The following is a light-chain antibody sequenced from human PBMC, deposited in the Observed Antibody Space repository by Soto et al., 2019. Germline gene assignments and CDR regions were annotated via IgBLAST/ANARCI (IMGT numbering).Light chain of an antibody. CDR1: QSVVTN. J-gene: IGKJ1*01. Sequence: EKVMTQSPATLSVSPGERVTLSCRASQSVVTNLAWYQQKPGQAPWLLISGASTRATGIPDRFIGSGSETEFTLANTSQQSEDFAVYHCQLYNALRLTFGQGTKVEIK. CDR2: GAS. CDR3: QLYNALRLT. V-gene: IGKV3-15*01.